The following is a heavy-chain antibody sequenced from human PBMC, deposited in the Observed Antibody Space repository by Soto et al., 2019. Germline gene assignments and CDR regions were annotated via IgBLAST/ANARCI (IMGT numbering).Heavy chain of an antibody. CDR1: GFTFSRHW. Sequence: PGGSLRLSCAASGFTFSRHWMHWVRQAPGKGLVWVSRINSDGSSTSYADSVKGRFTISRDNAKNTLYLQMSSLRAEDTAVYYCGRDVSYGMDVWGPGTTVTVSS. V-gene: IGHV3-74*01. J-gene: IGHJ6*02. CDR2: INSDGSST. CDR3: GRDVSYGMDV.